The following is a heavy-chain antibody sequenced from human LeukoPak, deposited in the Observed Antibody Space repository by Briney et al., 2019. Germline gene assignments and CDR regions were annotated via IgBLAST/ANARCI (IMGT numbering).Heavy chain of an antibody. J-gene: IGHJ6*02. D-gene: IGHD3-3*01. CDR3: ARGDTIFGVVIILGMDV. CDR1: GGSISSYY. Sequence: SETLSLTCTVSGGSISSYYWSWIRQPPGKGLEWIGYIYYSGSTNYNPSLKSRVTISVDTSKNQFSLKLSSVTAADTAVYYCARGDTIFGVVIILGMDVWGQGTTVTVSS. V-gene: IGHV4-59*01. CDR2: IYYSGST.